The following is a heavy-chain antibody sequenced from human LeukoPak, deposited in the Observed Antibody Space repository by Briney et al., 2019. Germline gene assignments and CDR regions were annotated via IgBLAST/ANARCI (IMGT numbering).Heavy chain of an antibody. D-gene: IGHD4/OR15-4a*01. V-gene: IGHV3-66*01. CDR1: GFTISSTY. CDR3: ARDLYDYGSY. J-gene: IGHJ4*02. Sequence: GGSLRLSCAASGFTISSTYMSWVRQAPGKGLEWVSVIYSSGTTYYADSVKGRFTISRDNSKNTLYLQMNSLRTEDTAVYYCARDLYDYGSYWGQGTLVPSPQ. CDR2: IYSSGTT.